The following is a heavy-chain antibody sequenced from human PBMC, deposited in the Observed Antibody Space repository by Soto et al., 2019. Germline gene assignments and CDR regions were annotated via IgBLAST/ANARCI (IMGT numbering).Heavy chain of an antibody. Sequence: QVQLVQSGAEVKKPGASVKVSCKVSGYTLTELSIHWVRQAPGKGLEWMGGFDPEQCQIISAQQFPGRVSMAEAAATDAAYMALSSLRCVDTALYYCATTYLVDAFAIWGQGTMVSVSS. CDR3: ATTYLVDAFAI. J-gene: IGHJ3*02. V-gene: IGHV1-24*01. D-gene: IGHD3-10*01. CDR1: GYTLTELS. CDR2: FDPEQCQI.